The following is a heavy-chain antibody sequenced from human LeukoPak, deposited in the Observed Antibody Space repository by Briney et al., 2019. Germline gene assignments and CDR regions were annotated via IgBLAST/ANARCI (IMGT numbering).Heavy chain of an antibody. Sequence: PGGSLRLSCAASGFTFNDHYMDWVRQAPGKGLEWVGRTRNKANSFTTEYAPSVRGRFTISRDDSKNSLYLQMNSLKPEDTAVYYCARGDDYNRRSFDYWGQGTLVTVSS. J-gene: IGHJ4*02. V-gene: IGHV3-72*01. D-gene: IGHD5-24*01. CDR1: GFTFNDHY. CDR2: TRNKANSFTT. CDR3: ARGDDYNRRSFDY.